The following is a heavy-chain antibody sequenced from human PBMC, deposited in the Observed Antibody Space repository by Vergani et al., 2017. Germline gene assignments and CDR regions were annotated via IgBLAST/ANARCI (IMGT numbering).Heavy chain of an antibody. D-gene: IGHD3-10*01. CDR3: ARDRIGDYYGSGMDV. Sequence: EVQLVESGGGLVKPGGSLRLSCAASGFTFSSYSMNWVRQAPGKGLEWVSSISSSSSYIYYAASVKGRFTISRDNAKNSLYLQMNSLRAEDTAVYYCARDRIGDYYGSGMDVWGQGTTVTVSS. CDR2: ISSSSSYI. V-gene: IGHV3-21*01. J-gene: IGHJ6*02. CDR1: GFTFSSYS.